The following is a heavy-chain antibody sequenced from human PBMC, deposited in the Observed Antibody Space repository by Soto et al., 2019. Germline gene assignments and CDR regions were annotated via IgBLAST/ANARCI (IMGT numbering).Heavy chain of an antibody. Sequence: GGSLRLSGAASGFTFSSYSMNWVRQAPGKGLEWVSYISRSSSTIYYADSVKGRFTISRDKAKNSLYLQMNSLRDEDTAVYYCARERGEQQLVDYWGQGTLVTVSS. D-gene: IGHD6-13*01. V-gene: IGHV3-48*02. CDR1: GFTFSSYS. CDR2: ISRSSSTI. CDR3: ARERGEQQLVDY. J-gene: IGHJ4*02.